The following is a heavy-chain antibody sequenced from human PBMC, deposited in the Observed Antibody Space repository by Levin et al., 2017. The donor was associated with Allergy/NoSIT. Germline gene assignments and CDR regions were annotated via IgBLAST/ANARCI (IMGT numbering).Heavy chain of an antibody. CDR1: GFTFSSYA. J-gene: IGHJ3*02. D-gene: IGHD3-3*01. CDR3: ARSITIFGVVRFDDAFDI. Sequence: GGSLRLSCAASGFTFSSYAMRWVRQAPGKGLEWVAVISYDGSNKYYADSVKGRFTISRDNSKNTLYLQMNSLRAEDTAVYYCARSITIFGVVRFDDAFDIWGQGTMVTVSS. V-gene: IGHV3-30*04. CDR2: ISYDGSNK.